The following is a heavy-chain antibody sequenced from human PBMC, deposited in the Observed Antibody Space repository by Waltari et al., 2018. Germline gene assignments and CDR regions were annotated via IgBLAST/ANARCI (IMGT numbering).Heavy chain of an antibody. CDR3: ARDTGSSRLDAFDI. CDR2: IYYSGST. Sequence: QVQLQESGPGLVKPSETLSLTCTVSGGSISSHYWSWIRQPPGKGLEWIGYIYYSGSTNYNPSLKSRVTISVDTSKNQFSLTLSSVTAADTAVYYCARDTGSSRLDAFDIWGQGTMVTVSS. D-gene: IGHD6-13*01. J-gene: IGHJ3*02. CDR1: GGSISSHY. V-gene: IGHV4-59*11.